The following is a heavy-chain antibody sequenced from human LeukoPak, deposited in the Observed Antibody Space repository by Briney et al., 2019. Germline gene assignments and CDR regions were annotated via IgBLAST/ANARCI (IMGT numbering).Heavy chain of an antibody. CDR1: GFAFDDFA. Sequence: GGSLRLSCATSGFAFDDFAMSWVRQPAGKGLEWVGFIRRRAYGGAAEYAASVKGRFIISRNDSKGIAYLQMNSLKTEDTAVYYCSRDGLVDFDYWGQGSRVIVSP. CDR2: IRRRAYGGAA. J-gene: IGHJ4*02. V-gene: IGHV3-49*04. CDR3: SRDGLVDFDY.